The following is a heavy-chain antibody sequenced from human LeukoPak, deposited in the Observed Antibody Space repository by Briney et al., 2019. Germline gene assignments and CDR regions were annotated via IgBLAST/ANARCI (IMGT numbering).Heavy chain of an antibody. Sequence: SVKVSCKASGYTFTSYGISWVRQAPGQGLEWMGGIIPIFGTANYAQKFQGRVTITADESTSTAYMELSSLRSEDTAVYYCARDKSYGDYGSGFDYWGQGTLVTVSS. CDR2: IIPIFGTA. CDR3: ARDKSYGDYGSGFDY. V-gene: IGHV1-69*13. CDR1: GYTFTSYG. D-gene: IGHD4-17*01. J-gene: IGHJ4*02.